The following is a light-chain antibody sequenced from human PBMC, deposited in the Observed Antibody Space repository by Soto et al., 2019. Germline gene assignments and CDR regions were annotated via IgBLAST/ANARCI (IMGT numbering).Light chain of an antibody. V-gene: IGLV7-43*01. Sequence: QAVVTQEPSLTVSPGGTVTLTCASSTGAVTSGYYPNWFQQKPGQPPMALIYSTTYKHSWTPARFSGSLLGGKAALTLSGAQPEDEAEYYCLLFYGDVVVFGGGTKLTVL. CDR1: TGAVTSGYY. CDR3: LLFYGDVVV. CDR2: STT. J-gene: IGLJ2*01.